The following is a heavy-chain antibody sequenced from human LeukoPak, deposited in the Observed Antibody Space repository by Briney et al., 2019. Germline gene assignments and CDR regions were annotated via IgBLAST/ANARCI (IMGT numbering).Heavy chain of an antibody. Sequence: PGGSLRLSCAASVFTFSSYAMSWVRQAPGKGLEWVSAISGSGGSTYYADSVKGRFTISRDNSKNTLYLQMNSLRAEDTAVYYCAKDLSSVVVVPAAIESPLGYWGQGTLVTVSS. CDR2: ISGSGGST. D-gene: IGHD2-2*01. J-gene: IGHJ4*02. V-gene: IGHV3-23*01. CDR3: AKDLSSVVVVPAAIESPLGY. CDR1: VFTFSSYA.